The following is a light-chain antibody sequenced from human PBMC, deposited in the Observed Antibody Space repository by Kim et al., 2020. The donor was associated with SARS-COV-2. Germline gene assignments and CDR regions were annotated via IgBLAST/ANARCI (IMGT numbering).Light chain of an antibody. V-gene: IGKV3-15*01. CDR1: ENIGTY. J-gene: IGKJ1*01. Sequence: IVMTQSPATLYVSPGERATLSCRANENIGTYLAWYQQKPGQAPKFLISRASTRATGVPARFTGSGSGTEFTLTISSLQSEDFAVYHCQQYNNWPWTFGQGTKVDIK. CDR3: QQYNNWPWT. CDR2: RAS.